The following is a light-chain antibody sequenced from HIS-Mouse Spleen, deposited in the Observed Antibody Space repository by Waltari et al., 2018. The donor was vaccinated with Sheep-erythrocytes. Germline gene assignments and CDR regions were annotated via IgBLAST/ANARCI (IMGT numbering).Light chain of an antibody. Sequence: QSALTQPRSVSGSPGPSVTIPCTGTSSAVGGYNYVSWYQQHPGKAPKLMIYDVSKRPSGVPDRFSGSKSGNTASLTISGLQAEDEADYYCCSYAGSYTVVFGGGTKLTVL. CDR1: SSAVGGYNY. CDR2: DVS. CDR3: CSYAGSYTVV. V-gene: IGLV2-11*01. J-gene: IGLJ2*01.